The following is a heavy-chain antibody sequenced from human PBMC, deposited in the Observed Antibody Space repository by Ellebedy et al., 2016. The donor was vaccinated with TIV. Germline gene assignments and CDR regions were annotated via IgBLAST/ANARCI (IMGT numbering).Heavy chain of an antibody. CDR3: ARDLKYYDFWSGYYIGEGDYYYGMDV. D-gene: IGHD3-3*01. V-gene: IGHV1-69*13. Sequence: SVKVSCXASGGTFSSYAISWVRQAPGQGLEWMGGIIPIFGTANYAQKFQGRVTITADESTSTAYMELSSLRSEDTAVYYCARDLKYYDFWSGYYIGEGDYYYGMDVWGQGTTVTVSS. CDR2: IIPIFGTA. CDR1: GGTFSSYA. J-gene: IGHJ6*02.